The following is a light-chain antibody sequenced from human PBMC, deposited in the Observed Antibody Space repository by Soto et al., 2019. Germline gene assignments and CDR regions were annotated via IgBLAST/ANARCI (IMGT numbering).Light chain of an antibody. J-gene: IGLJ1*01. CDR2: EVD. CDR3: LSYGGNNNYV. V-gene: IGLV2-8*01. Sequence: QSALTQPPSASESPGQSVTISCTGTSSDVGAYHYVSWYQHHPGRAPKLLIYEVDKRPPGVPGRFSGSKSGNTASLTVSGLQADDVADYYCLSYGGNNNYVFGTGTKVTVL. CDR1: SSDVGAYHY.